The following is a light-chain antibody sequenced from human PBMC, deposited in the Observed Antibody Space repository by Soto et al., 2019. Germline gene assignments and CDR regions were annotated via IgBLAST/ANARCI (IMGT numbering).Light chain of an antibody. CDR1: QSISSY. V-gene: IGKV1-39*01. CDR3: QQSHGTPLT. CDR2: AAS. J-gene: IGKJ4*01. Sequence: DIQMTQSPSSLSASVGDRVTITCRASQSISSYLNWYQQKPGKAPKLLIYAASSLQSGVPSRFSGSGSGTDFTLTISSLQREDIATYYCQQSHGTPLTFGGGTKVEIK.